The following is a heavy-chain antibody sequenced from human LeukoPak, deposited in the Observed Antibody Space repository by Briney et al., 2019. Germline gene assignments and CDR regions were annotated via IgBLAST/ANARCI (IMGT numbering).Heavy chain of an antibody. Sequence: PSETLSLTCAVYGGSFSGYYWSWLRQPPGKGLERIGEINHSGSTNYNPSLKSRVTISVDTSKNQFSLKLSSVTAADTAVYYCARPRSGSLDYWGQGTLVTVSS. CDR1: GGSFSGYY. D-gene: IGHD3-10*01. CDR2: INHSGST. J-gene: IGHJ4*02. CDR3: ARPRSGSLDY. V-gene: IGHV4-34*01.